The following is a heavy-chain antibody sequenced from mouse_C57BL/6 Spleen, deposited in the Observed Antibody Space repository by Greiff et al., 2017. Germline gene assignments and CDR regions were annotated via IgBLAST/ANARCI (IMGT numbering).Heavy chain of an antibody. V-gene: IGHV1-26*01. CDR1: GYTFTDYY. J-gene: IGHJ2*01. CDR2: INPNNGGT. CDR3: ATYYGNYIYYFDY. D-gene: IGHD2-10*01. Sequence: EVQLQQSGPELVKPGASVKISCKASGYTFTDYYMNWVKQSHGKSLEWIGDINPNNGGTSYNQKFKGKATLTVDKSSSTAYMELRSLTSEDSAVYYCATYYGNYIYYFDYWGQGTTLTVSS.